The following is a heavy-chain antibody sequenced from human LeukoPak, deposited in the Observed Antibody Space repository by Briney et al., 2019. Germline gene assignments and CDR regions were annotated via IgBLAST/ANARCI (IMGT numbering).Heavy chain of an antibody. Sequence: ASVKVSCKASGYTFTSYGISWVRQAPGQGLEWMGWISAYNGNTNYAQKLQGRVTMTTDTSTSTAYVELRSLRSDDTAVYYCARGYCSSTSCYPFDYWGQGTLVTVSS. CDR1: GYTFTSYG. V-gene: IGHV1-18*01. D-gene: IGHD2-2*01. CDR3: ARGYCSSTSCYPFDY. J-gene: IGHJ4*02. CDR2: ISAYNGNT.